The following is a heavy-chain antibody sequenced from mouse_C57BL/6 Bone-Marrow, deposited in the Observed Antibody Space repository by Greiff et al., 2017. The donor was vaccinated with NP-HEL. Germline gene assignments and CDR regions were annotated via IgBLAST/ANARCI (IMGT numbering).Heavy chain of an antibody. Sequence: QVHVKQPGAELVKPGASVKMSCKASGYTFTSYWITWVKQRPGQGLEWIGDIYPGSGSTNYNEKFKSKATLTVDTSSSTAYRQLSSLTSEDSAVYYCARLELLRSGYFDYWGQGTTRTVSS. CDR3: ARLELLRSGYFDY. CDR2: IYPGSGST. V-gene: IGHV1-55*01. D-gene: IGHD1-1*01. J-gene: IGHJ2*01. CDR1: GYTFTSYW.